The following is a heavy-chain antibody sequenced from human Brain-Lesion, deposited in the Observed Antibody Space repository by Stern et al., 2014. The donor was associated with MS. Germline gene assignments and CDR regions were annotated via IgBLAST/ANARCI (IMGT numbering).Heavy chain of an antibody. CDR3: ARGRVVPGFQYYATDV. J-gene: IGHJ6*02. D-gene: IGHD2-2*01. CDR1: GGSISSGGYY. CDR2: IFNSGST. V-gene: IGHV4-61*02. Sequence: VQLVESGPGLVKPSQTLSLSCTVSGGSISSGGYYWSWIRQPAGKGLEWIGRIFNSGSTSSNPSLNSRVPISIDTSKNQFSLRLNSMTAADTAVYYCARGRVVPGFQYYATDVWGQGTTVIVSS.